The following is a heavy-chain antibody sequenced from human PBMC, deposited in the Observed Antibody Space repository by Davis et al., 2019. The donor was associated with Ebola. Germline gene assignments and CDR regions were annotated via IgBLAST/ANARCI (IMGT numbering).Heavy chain of an antibody. Sequence: MPGGSLRLSCTVSGGSISSSSYYWGWIRQPPGKGLEWIGSIYYSGSTYYNPSLKSRVTISVDTSKNQFSLKLSSVTAADTAVYYCARHFLGVLSYDYIWGSYRRGPLDYWGQGTLVTVSS. CDR1: GGSISSSSYY. J-gene: IGHJ4*02. V-gene: IGHV4-39*01. CDR2: IYYSGST. D-gene: IGHD3-16*02. CDR3: ARHFLGVLSYDYIWGSYRRGPLDY.